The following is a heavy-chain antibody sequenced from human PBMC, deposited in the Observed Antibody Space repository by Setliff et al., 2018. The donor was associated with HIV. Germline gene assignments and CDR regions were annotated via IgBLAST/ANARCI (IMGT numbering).Heavy chain of an antibody. CDR3: AKEGEWQRSRGYMDV. V-gene: IGHV3-30*18. Sequence: GESLKISCAASGFTFSNDGMHWVRQAPGKGLEWVAVISYDGSNKYYGDSVKGRFTISRDNSKNTLYLQMKSLRAEDTAVYYRAKEGEWQRSRGYMDVWGKGTTVTVSS. J-gene: IGHJ6*03. CDR2: ISYDGSNK. D-gene: IGHD5-12*01. CDR1: GFTFSNDG.